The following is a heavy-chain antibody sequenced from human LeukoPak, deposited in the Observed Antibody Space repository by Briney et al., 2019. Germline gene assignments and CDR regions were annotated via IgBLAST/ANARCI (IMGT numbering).Heavy chain of an antibody. Sequence: GGSLRLSCAASGFTFSSYAMHWVRQAPGKGLEWVAVISYDGSNKYYADSVKGRFTISRDNSKNTLYLQMNSLRAEDTAVYYCARVGDIVLMVYATTGSPDLDYWGQGTLVTVSS. D-gene: IGHD2-8*01. CDR1: GFTFSSYA. V-gene: IGHV3-30-3*01. CDR2: ISYDGSNK. CDR3: ARVGDIVLMVYATTGSPDLDY. J-gene: IGHJ4*02.